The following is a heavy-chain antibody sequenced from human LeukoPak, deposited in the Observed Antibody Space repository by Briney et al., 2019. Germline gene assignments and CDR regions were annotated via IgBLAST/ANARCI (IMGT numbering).Heavy chain of an antibody. CDR3: AHRPPVLRYFDWPYNWFDP. CDR1: GFSLSTSGVG. CDR2: IYWNDDK. J-gene: IGHJ5*02. V-gene: IGHV2-5*01. Sequence: SGPVLVKPTETLTLTCTFSGFSLSTSGVGVGWIRQPPGKALEWLALIYWNDDKRYSPFLKSRLTITKDTSKNQVVLTMTNMDPVDTATYYCAHRPPVLRYFDWPYNWFDPWGQGTLVTVSS. D-gene: IGHD3-9*01.